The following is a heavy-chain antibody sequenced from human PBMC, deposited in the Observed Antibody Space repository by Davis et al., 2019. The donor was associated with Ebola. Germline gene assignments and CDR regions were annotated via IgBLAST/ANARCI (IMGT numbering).Heavy chain of an antibody. V-gene: IGHV1-18*01. J-gene: IGHJ5*02. Sequence: VSVKVSCKASGYTFTSYGISWVRQAPGQGLEWMGWISAYNGNTNYAQKLQGRVTMTTDTSTSTAYMELRSLRSDDTAVYYCARSQYAYNWFDPWGQGTLVTVSS. CDR1: GYTFTSYG. CDR3: ARSQYAYNWFDP. CDR2: ISAYNGNT. D-gene: IGHD2-2*01.